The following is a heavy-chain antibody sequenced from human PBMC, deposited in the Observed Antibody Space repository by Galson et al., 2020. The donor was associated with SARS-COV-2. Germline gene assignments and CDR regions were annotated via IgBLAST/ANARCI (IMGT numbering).Heavy chain of an antibody. CDR2: TYYSGST. V-gene: IGHV4-30-4*08. CDR3: AREGRCGGGYYYYMDV. CDR1: GGSISSGDYY. D-gene: IGHD2-15*01. Sequence: SETLSLTCTVSGGSISSGDYYWSWIRQPPGKGLEWIGYTYYSGSTYYNPSLKSRVTISVDTSKNQFSLKLSSVTAADTAVYYCAREGRCGGGYYYYMDVWGKGTTVTISS. J-gene: IGHJ6*03.